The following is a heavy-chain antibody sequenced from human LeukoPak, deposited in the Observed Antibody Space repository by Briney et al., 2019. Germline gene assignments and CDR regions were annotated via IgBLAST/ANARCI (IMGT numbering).Heavy chain of an antibody. CDR1: GFTFSSYA. CDR3: ARGGSYVAFDY. V-gene: IGHV3-23*01. D-gene: IGHD1-26*01. Sequence: GGSLRLSCAASGFTFSSYAMSWVRQAPGKGLEWVSAISGSGGSTYYADSVKGRFTISRDNSKNTLYLQMNSLKTEDTAVYYCARGGSYVAFDYWGQGTLVTVSS. J-gene: IGHJ4*02. CDR2: ISGSGGST.